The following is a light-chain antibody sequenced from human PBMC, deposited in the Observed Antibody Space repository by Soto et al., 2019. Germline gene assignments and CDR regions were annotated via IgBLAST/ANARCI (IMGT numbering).Light chain of an antibody. J-gene: IGKJ1*01. Sequence: DIQMTQSPSTLSASVGDRVTINCRASQSISSWLAWYQQKPGKAPKLLIYKASSLESGVPSRLSGSGSGTEIILTISSLQPDVFATYYCQHYNSYWTFGQGTKVEIK. CDR3: QHYNSYWT. CDR1: QSISSW. V-gene: IGKV1-5*03. CDR2: KAS.